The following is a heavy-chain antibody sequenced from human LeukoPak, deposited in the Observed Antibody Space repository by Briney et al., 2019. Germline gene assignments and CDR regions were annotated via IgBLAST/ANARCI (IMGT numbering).Heavy chain of an antibody. CDR1: GFTFDDYA. V-gene: IGHV3-9*01. J-gene: IGHJ6*02. Sequence: GGSLRLSCAASGFTFDDYAMHWVRQAPGKGLEWVSGISWNSGSIGYADSVKGRFTISRDNAKNSLYLQMNSLRAEDTALYYCAKDTYYYDSSGYGFYYRMDVWGQGTTVTVSS. D-gene: IGHD3-22*01. CDR3: AKDTYYYDSSGYGFYYRMDV. CDR2: ISWNSGSI.